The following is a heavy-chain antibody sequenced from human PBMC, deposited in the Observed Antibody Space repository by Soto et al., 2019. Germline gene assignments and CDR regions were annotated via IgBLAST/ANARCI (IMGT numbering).Heavy chain of an antibody. CDR2: INAGNGNT. V-gene: IGHV1-3*01. Sequence: ASVKVSCKASGYTFTSYAMHWVRQAPGQRLEWMGWINAGNGNTKYSQKFQGRVTITRDTSASTAYMELSSLRSEDTAVYYCARDPLGYSSSWYGHAFDIWGLGTMVTVSS. CDR3: ARDPLGYSSSWYGHAFDI. D-gene: IGHD6-13*01. CDR1: GYTFTSYA. J-gene: IGHJ3*02.